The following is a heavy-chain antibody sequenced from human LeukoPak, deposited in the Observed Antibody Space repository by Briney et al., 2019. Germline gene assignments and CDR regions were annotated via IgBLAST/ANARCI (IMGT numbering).Heavy chain of an antibody. CDR1: GYTFTSYG. CDR2: IISTVDIT. Sequence: ASVKVSCKASGYTFTSYGMSWVRQAPGQGLEWMGRIISTVDITTYAQNFQGRVTITADKSTSIVYMELSSLRSEDTAVYYCARDRGPRSSGSYAAQYYNCSGMDVWGQGTTVIVSS. J-gene: IGHJ6*02. D-gene: IGHD3-10*01. CDR3: ARDRGPRSSGSYAAQYYNCSGMDV. V-gene: IGHV1-69*04.